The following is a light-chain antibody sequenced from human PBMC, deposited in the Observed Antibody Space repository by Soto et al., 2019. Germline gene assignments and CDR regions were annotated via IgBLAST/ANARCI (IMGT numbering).Light chain of an antibody. Sequence: QSALTQPASVSGSPGQSITISCTGTSSDIGSYNFASWYQQRPGKAPKLMIFEASKPPSGVPYRFSGSKSANAASLTISGLQAEDEADYYCFSYAGSTTWVFGGGTKLTVL. CDR2: EAS. J-gene: IGLJ3*02. V-gene: IGLV2-23*01. CDR1: SSDIGSYNF. CDR3: FSYAGSTTWV.